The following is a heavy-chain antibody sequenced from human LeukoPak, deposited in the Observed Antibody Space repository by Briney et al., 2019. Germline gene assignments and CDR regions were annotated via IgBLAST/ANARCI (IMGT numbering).Heavy chain of an antibody. D-gene: IGHD2-2*02. J-gene: IGHJ4*02. CDR2: IYHSGST. Sequence: SETLSLTCAVSGGSISSSNWWSWVLQPPGKGLEWIVEIYHSGSTNYNPSLKSRVTISVDKSKNQFSLKLSSVTAADTAVYYCARGTPVVPAAIYHYFDYWGQGTLVTVSS. V-gene: IGHV4-4*02. CDR1: GGSISSSNW. CDR3: ARGTPVVPAAIYHYFDY.